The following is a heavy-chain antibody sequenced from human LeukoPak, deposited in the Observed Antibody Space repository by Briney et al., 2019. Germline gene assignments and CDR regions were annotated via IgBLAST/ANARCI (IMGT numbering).Heavy chain of an antibody. CDR3: AVDYYDSSGYYYAVGY. CDR1: GFTFSSYG. V-gene: IGHV3-33*01. J-gene: IGHJ4*02. CDR2: IWYDGSNK. D-gene: IGHD3-22*01. Sequence: GRSLGLSCAASGFTFSSYGMHWVRQAPGKGLEWVAVIWYDGSNKYYADSVKGRFTISRDNSKNTLYLQMNSLRAEDTAVYYCAVDYYDSSGYYYAVGYWGQGTLVTVSS.